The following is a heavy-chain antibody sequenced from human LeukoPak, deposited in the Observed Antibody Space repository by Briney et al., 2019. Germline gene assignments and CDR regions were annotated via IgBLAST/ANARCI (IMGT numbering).Heavy chain of an antibody. Sequence: PGGSLRLSCAASGFTFSSYSMNWVRQAPGKGLEWVSSISSSSSYIYYADSVKGRFTISRDNAKNSLYLQMNSLRAEDTAVYYCARAYNWNIRSGLASDIWGQGTMVTVSS. CDR3: ARAYNWNIRSGLASDI. J-gene: IGHJ3*02. CDR1: GFTFSSYS. V-gene: IGHV3-21*01. D-gene: IGHD1-1*01. CDR2: ISSSSSYI.